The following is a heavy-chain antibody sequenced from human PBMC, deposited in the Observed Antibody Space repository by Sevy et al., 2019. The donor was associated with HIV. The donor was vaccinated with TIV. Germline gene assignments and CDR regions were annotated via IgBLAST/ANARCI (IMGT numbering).Heavy chain of an antibody. Sequence: GGSLRLSCAASGFTFSSYWMHWVRQAPGKGLEWVSSISSRSTFTYYADSVKGRFTISRDNAQNSMFLQMNSVRPEDTAVYYCARDRDDYASGRRHPYYYYHGMDVWGQGTTVTVSS. CDR3: ARDRDDYASGRRHPYYYYHGMDV. V-gene: IGHV3-21*01. CDR1: GFTFSSYW. J-gene: IGHJ6*02. CDR2: ISSRSTFT. D-gene: IGHD3-10*01.